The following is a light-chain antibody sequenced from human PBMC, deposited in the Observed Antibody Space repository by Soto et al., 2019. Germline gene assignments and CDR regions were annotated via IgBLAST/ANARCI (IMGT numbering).Light chain of an antibody. V-gene: IGKV3-15*01. CDR2: GSS. J-gene: IGKJ1*01. Sequence: EIVLTQSPATLSLSPGERATLSCRASQSVSGSYVAWYQQKPGQAPRLLIYGSSTRATGIPARFSGSGSGTEFTLTISSLQSEDFAVYYCQQYNNWPQTFGQGTKVDIK. CDR3: QQYNNWPQT. CDR1: QSVSGS.